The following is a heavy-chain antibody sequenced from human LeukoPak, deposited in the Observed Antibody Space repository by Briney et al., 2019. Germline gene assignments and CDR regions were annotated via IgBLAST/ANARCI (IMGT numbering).Heavy chain of an antibody. CDR2: IYGSGFT. CDR3: GRAAGTKSCGLRGTIDY. CDR1: GGSFNKYY. J-gene: IGHJ4*02. Sequence: TSETLSLTCNVSGGSFNKYYWSWVWQPPGKGLEWIGYIYGSGFTDYSPSLKSRLTISADTSNNQFSLKLSSVTAADTAVYYCGRAAGTKSCGLRGTIDYWGQGALVTVS. V-gene: IGHV4-59*01. D-gene: IGHD5/OR15-5a*01.